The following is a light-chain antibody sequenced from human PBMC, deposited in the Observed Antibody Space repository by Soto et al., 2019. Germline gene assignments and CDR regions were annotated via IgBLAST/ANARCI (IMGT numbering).Light chain of an antibody. J-gene: IGLJ2*01. CDR3: SSYTSSSTLVV. V-gene: IGLV2-14*01. CDR2: DVS. CDR1: SSDVGGYNY. Sequence: QSVLTQPASVSGSPGQSITISCTGTSSDVGGYNYVSWYQQHPGKAPKLMVYDVSNRPSGVSTRFSGSKSGNTASLTISGRQAEDEADYYCSSYTSSSTLVVFGGGTKVTVL.